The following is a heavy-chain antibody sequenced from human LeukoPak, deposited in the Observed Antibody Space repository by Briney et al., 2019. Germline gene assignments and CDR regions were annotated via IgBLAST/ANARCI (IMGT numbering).Heavy chain of an antibody. CDR2: IWYDGSNK. J-gene: IGHJ6*03. D-gene: IGHD3-10*01. Sequence: GGSLRLSCAASGFTFSSYGMHWVRQAPGKGLEWVAVIWYDGSNKYYVDSVKGRFTISRDNSKNTLYLQMNSLRAEDTAVYYCAKAYGSGSYYPYYYYYYMDVWGKGTTVTVSS. CDR1: GFTFSSYG. V-gene: IGHV3-33*06. CDR3: AKAYGSGSYYPYYYYYYMDV.